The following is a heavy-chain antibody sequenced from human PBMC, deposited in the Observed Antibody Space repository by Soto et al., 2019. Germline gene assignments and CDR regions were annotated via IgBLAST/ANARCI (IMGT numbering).Heavy chain of an antibody. CDR2: LDPSDSYT. D-gene: IGHD3-22*01. CDR1: GHSFTSYC. CDR3: ARLSRGYYYDSSGYPPVPFDY. Sequence: QAVKLPGKGCGHSFTSYCISWVRQMPGKGLESMGRLDPSDSYTNYSPSFQGHVTLSADKSISTAYLQWSSLKASDTAMYYCARLSRGYYYDSSGYPPVPFDYWGQGTLVTVNS. V-gene: IGHV5-10-1*01. J-gene: IGHJ4*02.